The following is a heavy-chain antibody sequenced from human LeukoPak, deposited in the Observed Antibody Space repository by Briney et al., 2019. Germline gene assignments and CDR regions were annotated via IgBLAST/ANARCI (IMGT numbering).Heavy chain of an antibody. D-gene: IGHD3-16*02. Sequence: HGESLKISCKGSGYSFTSYWIGWVRQMPGKGLEWMGIIYPGDSDTRYSPSFQGQVTISADKSITTAYLQWSSLKASDTAMYYCARSMREDYVWGSYRIPFDYWGQGTLVTVSS. CDR1: GYSFTSYW. J-gene: IGHJ4*02. CDR3: ARSMREDYVWGSYRIPFDY. V-gene: IGHV5-51*01. CDR2: IYPGDSDT.